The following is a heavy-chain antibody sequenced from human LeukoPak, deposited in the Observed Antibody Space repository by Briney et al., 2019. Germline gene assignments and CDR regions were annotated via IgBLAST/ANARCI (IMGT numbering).Heavy chain of an antibody. CDR2: MNPDSGKT. J-gene: IGHJ4*02. Sequence: GASVKVSCKASGYTFTSYDINWVRQATGQGLEWMGWMNPDSGKTAYAQKFQGRLIMTRNTSINTVYMELGSLKSEDTAVYYCARGVAGGDFWGQGTLVTVSS. D-gene: IGHD6-19*01. CDR3: ARGVAGGDF. V-gene: IGHV1-8*01. CDR1: GYTFTSYD.